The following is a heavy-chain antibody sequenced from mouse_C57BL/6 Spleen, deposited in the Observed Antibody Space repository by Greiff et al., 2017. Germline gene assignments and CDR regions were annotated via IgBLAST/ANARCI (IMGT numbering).Heavy chain of an antibody. CDR1: GFTFSSYS. Sequence: EVMLVESGEGLVKPGGSLKLSCAASGFTFSSYSMSWVRQTPEKGLEWVGYISSGGDYNYYADNVKGRFTFSRDNARNTLYLQMSSLKSADTDMYYCTRGDFDYWGQGTTLTVSS. V-gene: IGHV5-9-1*02. CDR2: ISSGGDYN. CDR3: TRGDFDY. J-gene: IGHJ2*01.